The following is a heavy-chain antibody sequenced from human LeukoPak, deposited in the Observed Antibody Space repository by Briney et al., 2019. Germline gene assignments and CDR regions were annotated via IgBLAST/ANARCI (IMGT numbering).Heavy chain of an antibody. J-gene: IGHJ4*02. CDR2: INPSGGST. CDR3: ASLGFMITFGGVPYY. Sequence: GASVKVSCKASGYTFTSYYMHWVRQAPGQGLEWMGIINPSGGSTSYAQKFQGRVTMTRDTSTSTVYMELSSVTAADTAVYYCASLGFMITFGGVPYYWGQGTLVTVSS. V-gene: IGHV1-46*01. D-gene: IGHD3-16*01. CDR1: GYTFTSYY.